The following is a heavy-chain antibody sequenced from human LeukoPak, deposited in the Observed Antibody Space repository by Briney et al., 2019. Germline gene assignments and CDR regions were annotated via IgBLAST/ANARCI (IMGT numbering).Heavy chain of an antibody. CDR3: ARAPGDY. J-gene: IGHJ4*02. D-gene: IGHD7-27*01. CDR1: GFTFSTYS. CDR2: ISSGISFI. V-gene: IGHV3-21*01. Sequence: GGSLRLSCAASGFTFSTYSMNWVRQAPGKGLEWVSSISSGISFIFYADSVKGRFTISRDNSRNSLYLEMNSLRAEDTAVYYCARAPGDYWGQGPLVTVSS.